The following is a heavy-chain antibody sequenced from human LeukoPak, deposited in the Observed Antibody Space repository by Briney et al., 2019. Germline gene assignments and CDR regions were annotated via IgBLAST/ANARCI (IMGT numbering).Heavy chain of an antibody. V-gene: IGHV3-23*01. Sequence: GGSLRLSCAASGFAFSDYAMTWVRQAPGKGLQWVSTITNSGGRAYYADSVKGRFTISRDNSKNTLYLQMNSLRAEDTAVYYCAKVRSETSGSYSLDYWGQGTLVTVSA. CDR3: AKVRSETSGSYSLDY. D-gene: IGHD3-10*01. CDR2: ITNSGGRA. J-gene: IGHJ4*02. CDR1: GFAFSDYA.